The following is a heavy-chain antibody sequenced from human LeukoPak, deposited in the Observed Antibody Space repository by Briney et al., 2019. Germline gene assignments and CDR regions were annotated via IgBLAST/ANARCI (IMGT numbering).Heavy chain of an antibody. V-gene: IGHV3-9*01. CDR1: GFTFSPYG. Sequence: GGSLRLSCAASGFTFSPYGMNWVRQAPGKGLEWVSGISWNSGSIGYADSVKGRFTISRDNAKNSLYLQMNSLRAEDTALYYCAKSSGYCSSTSCRYYYYYGMDVWGQGTTVTVSS. D-gene: IGHD2-2*01. CDR2: ISWNSGSI. CDR3: AKSSGYCSSTSCRYYYYYGMDV. J-gene: IGHJ6*02.